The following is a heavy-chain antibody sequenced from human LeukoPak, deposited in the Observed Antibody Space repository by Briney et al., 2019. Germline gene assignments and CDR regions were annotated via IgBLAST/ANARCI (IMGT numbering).Heavy chain of an antibody. CDR1: GDSVSSNSAA. CDR3: ARNDYYDSSGYRYFDY. CDR2: TYYRSKWYN. D-gene: IGHD3-22*01. Sequence: SQTLSLTCAISGDSVSSNSAAWNWIRQSPSRGLEWLGRTYYRSKWYNDYAVSVKSRITINPDTSKNQFSLQLNSVTPEDTAVYYCARNDYYDSSGYRYFDYRGQGTLVTVSS. V-gene: IGHV6-1*01. J-gene: IGHJ4*02.